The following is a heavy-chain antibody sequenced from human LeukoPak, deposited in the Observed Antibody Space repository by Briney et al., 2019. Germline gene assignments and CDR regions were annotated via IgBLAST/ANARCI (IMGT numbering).Heavy chain of an antibody. CDR2: INHSGST. D-gene: IGHD3-10*01. CDR1: GGSFSGYC. V-gene: IGHV4-34*01. Sequence: SETLSLTCAVYGGSFSGYCWSWIRQPPGKGLEWIGEINHSGSTNYNPSLKSRVTISVDTSKNQFSLKLSSVTAADTAVYYCARGRRWGLTMVRGVTPNNWFDPWGQGTLVTVSS. J-gene: IGHJ5*02. CDR3: ARGRRWGLTMVRGVTPNNWFDP.